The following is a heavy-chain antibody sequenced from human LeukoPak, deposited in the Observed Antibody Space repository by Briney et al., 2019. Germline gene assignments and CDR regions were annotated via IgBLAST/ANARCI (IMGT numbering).Heavy chain of an antibody. CDR3: ARDRMGAIMYFDV. Sequence: GGSLRLSCAASGFTFSSYAMSWVRQAPGKGLEWVSAISVSGNTYHADSVKGRFTISRDNSRDRLYLETNSLRAEDTAVYYCARDRMGAIMYFDVWGRGTLVTVSS. CDR2: ISVSGNT. CDR1: GFTFSSYA. J-gene: IGHJ2*01. V-gene: IGHV3-23*01. D-gene: IGHD3-10*01.